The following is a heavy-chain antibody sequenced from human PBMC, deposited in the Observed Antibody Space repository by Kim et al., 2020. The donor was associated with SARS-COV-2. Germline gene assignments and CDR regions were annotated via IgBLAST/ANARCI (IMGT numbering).Heavy chain of an antibody. D-gene: IGHD6-13*01. CDR3: ATSGAAAD. CDR1: GFTFSNYA. CDR2: ISNNDART. Sequence: GGSLRLSCAASGFTFSNYAMNWVRQAPGKGLEWVSSISNNDARTYYAGSVKGRFTISRDNSKSTLSLQMNSLRAEDTALYYCATSGAAADWGQGTLVTV. V-gene: IGHV3-23*01. J-gene: IGHJ4*02.